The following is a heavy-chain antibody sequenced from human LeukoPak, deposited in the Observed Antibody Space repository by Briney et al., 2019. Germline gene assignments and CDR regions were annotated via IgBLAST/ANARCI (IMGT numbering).Heavy chain of an antibody. D-gene: IGHD3-22*01. J-gene: IGHJ3*02. Sequence: GGSLRLSCAASGFTFDDYGMSWVRQAPGKGLEWVSGINWNGGSTGYADSVKGRLTISRDNAKNSLYLQMNSLRAEDTALYHCARSYDSSGHDAFDIWGQGTMVTVSS. CDR3: ARSYDSSGHDAFDI. V-gene: IGHV3-20*01. CDR1: GFTFDDYG. CDR2: INWNGGST.